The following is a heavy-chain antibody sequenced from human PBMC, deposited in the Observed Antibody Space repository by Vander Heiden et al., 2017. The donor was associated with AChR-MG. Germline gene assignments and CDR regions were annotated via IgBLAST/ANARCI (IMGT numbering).Heavy chain of an antibody. V-gene: IGHV3-7*01. Sequence: EVYLVESGGGLVQPGGSLRLSCAASAFPFSTYWMSWVRQVPGKGLEWVATIDQDGSEKYYVDSVKGRFTISRDNAKNSLYLQMNSLRAEDTAVYYCARPGFSYGHKAFDIWGQGTMVTVSS. CDR2: IDQDGSEK. CDR1: AFPFSTYW. J-gene: IGHJ3*02. D-gene: IGHD3-16*01. CDR3: ARPGFSYGHKAFDI.